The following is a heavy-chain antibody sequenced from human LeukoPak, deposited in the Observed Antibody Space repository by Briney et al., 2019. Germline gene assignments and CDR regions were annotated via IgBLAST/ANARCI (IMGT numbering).Heavy chain of an antibody. J-gene: IGHJ4*02. CDR1: GGSLSSNY. CDR3: ARGGVYIWNYGNFDY. Sequence: PSETLSLTCTLSGGSLSSNYWSWIRQSAGKSLEWLGRIYTSGTTDYNPSLKSRVTMSVDTSKNQFSLNLSSVTAADTAVYYCARGGVYIWNYGNFDYWGQGTLVTVSS. D-gene: IGHD1-7*01. V-gene: IGHV4-4*07. CDR2: IYTSGTT.